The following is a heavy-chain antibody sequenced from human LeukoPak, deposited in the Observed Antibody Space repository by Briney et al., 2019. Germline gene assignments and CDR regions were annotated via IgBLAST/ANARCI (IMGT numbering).Heavy chain of an antibody. D-gene: IGHD1-26*01. CDR2: INHSGST. CDR3: AAWERDAFDI. Sequence: SETLSLTCAVYGGSFSGYYWSWIRQPPGKGLEWIGEINHSGSTNYNPSLKSRVTISVDTSKNQFSLKLSSVTAADTAVYYCAAWERDAFDIWGQGTMVTVSS. V-gene: IGHV4-34*01. CDR1: GGSFSGYY. J-gene: IGHJ3*02.